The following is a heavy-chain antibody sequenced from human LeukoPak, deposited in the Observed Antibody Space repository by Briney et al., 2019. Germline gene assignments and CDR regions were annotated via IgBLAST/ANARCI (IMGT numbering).Heavy chain of an antibody. CDR3: AKAYYYDVLSGYRRDAFDI. Sequence: GGSLRLSCAASGFMFSSCDMHWVRQAPGKGLEWVASIRYDGNNKYYADSVKGRFTISRDNSKNTSRLQMNSLRAGDTTIYYCAKAYYYDVLSGYRRDAFDIWGQGTMVTVSS. D-gene: IGHD3-3*01. J-gene: IGHJ3*02. CDR2: IRYDGNNK. V-gene: IGHV3-30*02. CDR1: GFMFSSCD.